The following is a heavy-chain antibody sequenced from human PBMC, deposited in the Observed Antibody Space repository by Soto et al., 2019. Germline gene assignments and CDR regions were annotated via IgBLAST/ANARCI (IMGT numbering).Heavy chain of an antibody. CDR1: GGSVNGYY. V-gene: IGHV4-34*02. D-gene: IGHD3-3*01. Sequence: QVHLQQWGAGLLKPSETPSLTCAVYGGSVNGYYWNWIRQPPGKGLEWIGEINHTGGTHYNPSLKSRVTMSVDTSKNQFSLRLSSVTAADTAIYYCATRITVFGLLIPPFDPWGQGTQVTVSS. J-gene: IGHJ5*02. CDR2: INHTGGT. CDR3: ATRITVFGLLIPPFDP.